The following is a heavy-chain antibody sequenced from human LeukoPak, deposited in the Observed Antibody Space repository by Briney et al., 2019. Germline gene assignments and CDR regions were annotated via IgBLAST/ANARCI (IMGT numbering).Heavy chain of an antibody. Sequence: ASVKVSCKASGYTFTSYYMHWVRQAPGQGLEWMGIINPSGGSTSYAQKFQGRVTMTTDTSTSTAYMELRSLRSDDTAVYYCARSRSGWSTEGMDVWGQGTTVTVSS. CDR2: INPSGGST. CDR1: GYTFTSYY. CDR3: ARSRSGWSTEGMDV. V-gene: IGHV1-46*01. D-gene: IGHD6-19*01. J-gene: IGHJ6*02.